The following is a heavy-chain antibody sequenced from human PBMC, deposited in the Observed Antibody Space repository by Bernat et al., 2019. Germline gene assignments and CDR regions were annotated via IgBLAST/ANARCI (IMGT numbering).Heavy chain of an antibody. J-gene: IGHJ1*01. V-gene: IGHV3-23*01. CDR2: ISGTGGMT. D-gene: IGHD3-22*01. CDR3: AKDQYGDTIVVAPGEH. Sequence: EVQLLESGGGFVQPGGSLRLSCAASGFTFSSYAMSWVRQAPGKGLEWVSAISGTGGMTYYTDSVKGRFTISRDNSKNTLFLQMNSLRAEDTAIYYCAKDQYGDTIVVAPGEHWGQGTLVTVSS. CDR1: GFTFSSYA.